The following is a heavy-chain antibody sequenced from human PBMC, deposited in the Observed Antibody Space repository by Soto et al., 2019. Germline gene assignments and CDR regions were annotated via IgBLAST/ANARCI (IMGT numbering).Heavy chain of an antibody. CDR1: GFTFETSW. CDR2: IKQDGSEK. Sequence: GSLRLSCAASGFTFETSWMTWVRQAPGKGLEWVANIKQDGSEKYYVDSVKGRFTISRDNAKNSLYLQMNSLRVEDTAVYFCVRERISSWGQGTLVTVSS. CDR3: VRERISS. J-gene: IGHJ4*02. V-gene: IGHV3-7*01. D-gene: IGHD2-15*01.